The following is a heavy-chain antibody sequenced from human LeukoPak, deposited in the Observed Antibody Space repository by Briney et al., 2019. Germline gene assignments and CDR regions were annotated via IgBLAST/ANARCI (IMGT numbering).Heavy chain of an antibody. CDR2: IIPIFGTA. V-gene: IGHV1-69*05. D-gene: IGHD2-2*01. Sequence: ASVKVSCKASGGTFSSYAISWVRQAPGQGLEWMGGIIPIFGTANYAQKFQGRVTITTDESTSTAYMELSSLRSEDTAVYYCARGSEVVVPARAFLPRVLRYYMDVWGKGTTVTVSS. CDR1: GGTFSSYA. J-gene: IGHJ6*03. CDR3: ARGSEVVVPARAFLPRVLRYYMDV.